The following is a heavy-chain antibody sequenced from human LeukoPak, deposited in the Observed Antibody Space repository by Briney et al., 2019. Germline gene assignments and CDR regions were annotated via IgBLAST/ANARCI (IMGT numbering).Heavy chain of an antibody. Sequence: GGSLRLSCAASGFTFSSYAMHWVRQAPGKGLEWVAVISYDGSNKYYADPVKGRFTISRDNSKNTLYLQMNSLRAEDTAVYYCAREFSGFDPWGQGTLVTVSS. J-gene: IGHJ5*02. CDR3: AREFSGFDP. CDR1: GFTFSSYA. V-gene: IGHV3-30-3*01. CDR2: ISYDGSNK.